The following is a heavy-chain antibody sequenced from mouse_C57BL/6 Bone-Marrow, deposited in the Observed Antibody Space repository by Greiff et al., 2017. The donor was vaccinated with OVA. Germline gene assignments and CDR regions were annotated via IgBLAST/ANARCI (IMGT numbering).Heavy chain of an antibody. Sequence: EVQLQQSGPVLVKPGASVKMSCKASGYTFTDYYMNWVKQSHGKSLEWIGVINPYNGGTSYNQKFKGKATLTVDKSSSTAYMELNSLTSEDSAVYYCARSRAYDYDVGDYAMDYWGQGTSVTVSS. CDR3: ARSRAYDYDVGDYAMDY. D-gene: IGHD2-4*01. CDR1: GYTFTDYY. J-gene: IGHJ4*01. V-gene: IGHV1-19*01. CDR2: INPYNGGT.